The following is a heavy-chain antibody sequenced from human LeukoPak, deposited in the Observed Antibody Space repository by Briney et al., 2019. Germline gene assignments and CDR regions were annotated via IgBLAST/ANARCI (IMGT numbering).Heavy chain of an antibody. V-gene: IGHV1-18*01. J-gene: IGHJ4*02. Sequence: ASVKASCXASGYTFTSYGISWVRQAPGQGLEWMGWISAYNGNTNYAQKLQGRVTMTTDTSTSTAYMELRSLRSDDTAVYYCARDEVVGGTVSGLFDYWGQGTLVTVSS. CDR2: ISAYNGNT. CDR3: ARDEVVGGTVSGLFDY. D-gene: IGHD1-26*01. CDR1: GYTFTSYG.